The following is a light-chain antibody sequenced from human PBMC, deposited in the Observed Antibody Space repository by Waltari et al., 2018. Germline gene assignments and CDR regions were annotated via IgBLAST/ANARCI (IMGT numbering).Light chain of an antibody. Sequence: EILLTQSPGNLSLSPGEGATLSCRASQSVRSNYLTWYQQKPGQAPTLLIYGASSRATGIADRFSGSGSGTDFTLTISRLEPEDFAVYYCQQYGSSPLTFGPGTKVDIK. J-gene: IGKJ3*01. CDR3: QQYGSSPLT. V-gene: IGKV3-20*01. CDR2: GAS. CDR1: QSVRSNY.